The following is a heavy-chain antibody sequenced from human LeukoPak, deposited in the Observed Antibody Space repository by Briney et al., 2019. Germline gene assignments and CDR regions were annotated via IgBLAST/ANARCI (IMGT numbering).Heavy chain of an antibody. Sequence: GGSLRLSCAASGFTFSTYWMHWVRQAPGKGLVWVSHINTDGSTTNYADSLKGRFTISRDNAKNTLYLQMNSLRAEDTAVYYCARDQYYYDSSGYSYYYYYYMDVWGKGTTVTVSS. CDR2: INTDGSTT. CDR1: GFTFSTYW. J-gene: IGHJ6*03. D-gene: IGHD3-22*01. CDR3: ARDQYYYDSSGYSYYYYYYMDV. V-gene: IGHV3-74*01.